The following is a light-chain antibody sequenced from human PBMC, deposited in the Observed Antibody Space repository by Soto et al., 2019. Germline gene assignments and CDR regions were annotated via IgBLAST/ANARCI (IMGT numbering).Light chain of an antibody. V-gene: IGKV1-39*01. CDR3: QQSYSTLPLT. CDR1: QSISSY. Sequence: DIQMTQSTSSLSASVGDRVTITCRASQSISSYLNWYQQKPGKAPKLLIYAASSLQSGVPSRFSGSGSGTDFTLTISRLQPEDFAPYYCQQSYSTLPLTFGQGTRLKIK. J-gene: IGKJ5*01. CDR2: AAS.